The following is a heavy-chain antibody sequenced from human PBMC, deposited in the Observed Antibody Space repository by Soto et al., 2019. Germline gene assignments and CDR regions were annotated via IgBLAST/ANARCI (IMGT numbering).Heavy chain of an antibody. CDR3: ARQGYDFWSGYYYYYYMDV. Sequence: QLQLQESGPGLVKPSETLSLTCTVSGGSISSSSYYWGWIRQPPGKGLEWIGSIYYSGSTYYNPSLKSRVTISVDTSKNQFSLKLSSVTAADTAVYYCARQGYDFWSGYYYYYYMDVWGKGTTVTVSS. J-gene: IGHJ6*03. CDR1: GGSISSSSYY. CDR2: IYYSGST. V-gene: IGHV4-39*01. D-gene: IGHD3-3*01.